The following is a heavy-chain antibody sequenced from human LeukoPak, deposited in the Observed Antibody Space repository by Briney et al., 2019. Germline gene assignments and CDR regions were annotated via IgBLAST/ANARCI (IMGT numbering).Heavy chain of an antibody. CDR2: ISGDGVSP. Sequence: GGSLRLSFAASGFTFNNYALTWVRQTPGKGLECVSAISGDGVSPYYADSVRGRFTISRDNSKNTLYLQMNSLRVEDTAVYFCARDPGAFPYFFDCWGQGTLVTVSS. CDR1: GFTFNNYA. J-gene: IGHJ4*02. CDR3: ARDPGAFPYFFDC. V-gene: IGHV3-23*01. D-gene: IGHD4/OR15-4a*01.